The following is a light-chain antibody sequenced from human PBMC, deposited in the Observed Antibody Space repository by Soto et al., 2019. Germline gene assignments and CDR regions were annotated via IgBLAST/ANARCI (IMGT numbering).Light chain of an antibody. CDR2: SAS. CDR3: QQYYSSPRT. Sequence: DIMMAQSPDSLAVSLGERATINCKYSQSVLYSSNRKSYLAWYQQKPGQAPKLLIHSASTRESGVPDRFSGSGFGTDFTLTISSLQAEDVAVYYCQQYYSSPRTFGQGTKVEIK. V-gene: IGKV4-1*01. CDR1: QSVLYSSNRKSY. J-gene: IGKJ1*01.